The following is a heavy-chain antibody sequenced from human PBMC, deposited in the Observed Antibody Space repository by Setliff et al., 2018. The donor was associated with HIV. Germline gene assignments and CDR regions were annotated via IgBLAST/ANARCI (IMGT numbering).Heavy chain of an antibody. CDR3: ARDIQAAGTGWFDP. J-gene: IGHJ5*02. D-gene: IGHD6-13*01. Sequence: SETLSLTCTVSGDSISSSIYYWGWVRQPPGKGLEWIGGIYYTGSPFYNPSLKSRVTISVDTSKNQFSLKLSSVTAADTAVYYCARDIQAAGTGWFDPWGQGTLVTVSS. CDR1: GDSISSSIYY. CDR2: IYYTGSP. V-gene: IGHV4-39*02.